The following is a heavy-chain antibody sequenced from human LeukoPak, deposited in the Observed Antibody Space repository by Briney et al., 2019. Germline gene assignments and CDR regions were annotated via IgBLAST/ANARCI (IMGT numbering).Heavy chain of an antibody. CDR1: GFTFSDYY. J-gene: IGHJ4*02. D-gene: IGHD3-10*01. CDR3: ATEAWFGDVWGY. Sequence: GGSLRLSCAASGFTFSDYYMNWIRQAPGKGLEGISYISSGGRTIYYADSVKGRFTISRDNAKNSLYLQMNSLRAEATAVYSCATEAWFGDVWGYWGQGTLVTVSS. CDR2: ISSGGRTI. V-gene: IGHV3-11*01.